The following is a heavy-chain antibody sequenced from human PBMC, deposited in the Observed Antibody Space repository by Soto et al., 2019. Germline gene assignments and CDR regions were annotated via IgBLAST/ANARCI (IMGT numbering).Heavy chain of an antibody. CDR2: IRSKAYGGTT. CDR3: TREAIPDYYDSSGYYFDY. J-gene: IGHJ4*02. Sequence: GGSLRLSCTASGFTFGDYAMSWVRQAPGKGLEWVGFIRSKAYGGTTEYAASVKGRFTISRDDSKSIAYLQMNSLKTEDTAVYYCTREAIPDYYDSSGYYFDYWGQGTLVTVSS. V-gene: IGHV3-49*04. D-gene: IGHD3-22*01. CDR1: GFTFGDYA.